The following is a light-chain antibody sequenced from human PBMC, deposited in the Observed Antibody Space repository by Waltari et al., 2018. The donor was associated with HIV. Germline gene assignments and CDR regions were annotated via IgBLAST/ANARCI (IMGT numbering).Light chain of an antibody. CDR3: CSYAGRYTFV. Sequence: QSALTQPRSVSGSPGQPVTISCTGTSSDVGGYTNVSGFQQPPGKAPKRMIYDVTKRPSGVPDRFSCSKSGNTASLTISGLQAEDEADYYCCSYAGRYTFVFGGGTKVTVL. J-gene: IGLJ2*01. CDR2: DVT. CDR1: SSDVGGYTN. V-gene: IGLV2-11*01.